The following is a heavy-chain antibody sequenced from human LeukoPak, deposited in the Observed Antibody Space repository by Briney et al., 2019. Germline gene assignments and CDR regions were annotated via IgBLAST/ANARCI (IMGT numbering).Heavy chain of an antibody. Sequence: GGSLRLSCAASGFTFSDYSMNWVRQAPGKGLEWISYIGIDSGNAIYADSVKGRFTISGDKAKNSLYLQMNSLRVEDTAVYYCARDYKYAFDNWGQGTLVTVSS. CDR2: IGIDSGNA. J-gene: IGHJ4*02. D-gene: IGHD5-24*01. V-gene: IGHV3-48*01. CDR3: ARDYKYAFDN. CDR1: GFTFSDYS.